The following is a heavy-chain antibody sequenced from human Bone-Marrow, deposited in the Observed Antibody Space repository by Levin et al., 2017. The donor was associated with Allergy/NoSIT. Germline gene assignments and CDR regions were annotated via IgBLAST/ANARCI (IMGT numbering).Heavy chain of an antibody. CDR3: ARNIPVTDLGF. CDR1: GLTVSNNY. J-gene: IGHJ4*02. D-gene: IGHD1-14*01. CDR2: IYSGGGT. Sequence: RTGGSLRLSCAASGLTVSNNYMSWVRQAPGKGLEWVALIYSGGGTYYADSVKGRFTISRDNSKNTLYLQMNSLRTEDTAVYHCARNIPVTDLGFWGRGTLVTVSS. V-gene: IGHV3-53*01.